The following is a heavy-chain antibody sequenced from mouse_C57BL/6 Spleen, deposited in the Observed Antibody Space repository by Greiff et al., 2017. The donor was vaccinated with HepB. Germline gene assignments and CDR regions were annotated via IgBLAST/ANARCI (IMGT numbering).Heavy chain of an antibody. J-gene: IGHJ2*01. V-gene: IGHV3-6*01. Sequence: DVQLQESGPGLVKPSQSLSLTCSVTGYSITSGYYWNWIRQFPGNKLEWMGYISYDGSNNYNPSLKNRISITRDTSKNQFFLKLNSVTTEDTATYYCARDDDGYYEGYFDYWGQGTTLTVSS. CDR3: ARDDDGYYEGYFDY. CDR1: GYSITSGYY. CDR2: ISYDGSN. D-gene: IGHD2-3*01.